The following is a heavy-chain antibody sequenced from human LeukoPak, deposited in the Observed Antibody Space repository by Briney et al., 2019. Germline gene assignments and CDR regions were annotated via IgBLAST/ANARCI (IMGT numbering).Heavy chain of an antibody. CDR2: ISAYNGNT. D-gene: IGHD5-24*01. J-gene: IGHJ4*02. CDR1: GYTFTSYG. Sequence: ASVKVSCKASGYTFTSYGISWVRQAPGQGLDWMGWISAYNGNTNYAQKLQGRVTMTTDTSTSTAYMELSSLRSEDTAVYYCARGLKDGYNYEDLYWGQGTLVTVSS. V-gene: IGHV1-18*01. CDR3: ARGLKDGYNYEDLY.